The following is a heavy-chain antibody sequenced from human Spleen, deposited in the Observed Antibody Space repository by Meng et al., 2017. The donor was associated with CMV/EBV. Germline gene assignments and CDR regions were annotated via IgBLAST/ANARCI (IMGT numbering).Heavy chain of an antibody. J-gene: IGHJ6*02. CDR1: GFTFSSYS. CDR2: ISSSSSYI. CDR3: ARDLKWIAARPVPISYGMDV. D-gene: IGHD6-6*01. Sequence: GESLKISCAASGFTFSSYSMNWVRQAPGKGLEWVSSISSSSSYIYYADSVKGRFTISRDNAKNSLYLQMNSLRAEDTAVYYCARDLKWIAARPVPISYGMDVWGQGTTVTVSS. V-gene: IGHV3-21*01.